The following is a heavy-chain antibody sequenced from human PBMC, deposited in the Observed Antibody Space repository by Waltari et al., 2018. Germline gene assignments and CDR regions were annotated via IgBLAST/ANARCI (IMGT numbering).Heavy chain of an antibody. D-gene: IGHD6-13*01. V-gene: IGHV2-5*02. CDR1: GFPLSTSGVG. J-gene: IGHJ4*02. CDR2: IYWDDDK. CDR3: AHIGGAARVFDY. Sequence: QITLKESGPTLVKPTQTLTLTCTFSGFPLSTSGVGVGWTRQPPGKALEWLALIYWDDDKRYSPSLKSRLTITKDTSKNQVVLTMTNMDPVDTATYYCAHIGGAARVFDYWGQGTLVTVSS.